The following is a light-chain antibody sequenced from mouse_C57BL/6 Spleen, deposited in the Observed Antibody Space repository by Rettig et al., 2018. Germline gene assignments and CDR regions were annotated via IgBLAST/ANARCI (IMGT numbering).Light chain of an antibody. CDR1: SSVSN. CDR3: QQWSRYTPT. J-gene: IGKJ2*01. V-gene: IGKV4-55*01. CDR2: DTS. Sequence: QIVLTQSPAIMSASPGEKVTMTCSASSSVSNMYWYQQKPGSSPRLLIYDTSNLASGVPVRFSGSGSGTSYSLTISRMEAEDDATYYCQQWSRYTPTFGGGTKLEIK.